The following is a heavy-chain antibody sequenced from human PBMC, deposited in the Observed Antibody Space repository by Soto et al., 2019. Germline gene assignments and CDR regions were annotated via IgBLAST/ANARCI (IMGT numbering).Heavy chain of an antibody. V-gene: IGHV4-59*01. CDR2: IYYSGST. CDR1: GGSISSYY. D-gene: IGHD4-17*01. J-gene: IGHJ3*02. Sequence: SETLSLTCTVSGGSISSYYWSWIRQPPGKGLEWIGYIYYSGSTNYNPSLKSRVTISVDTSRNQFSLKLSSVTAADTAVYYCARLTTVVTHDPFDIWGQGTMVTVSS. CDR3: ARLTTVVTHDPFDI.